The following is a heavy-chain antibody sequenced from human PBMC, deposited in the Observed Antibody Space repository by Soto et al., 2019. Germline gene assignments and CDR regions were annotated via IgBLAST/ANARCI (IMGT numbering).Heavy chain of an antibody. J-gene: IGHJ6*02. Sequence: QVQLVQSGAEEKKPGASVKVSCKASGYTFTSYAMHWVRQAPGQRLEWMGWINAGNGNTKYSQKFQGRVTITRDTXXSXAXXELSSLRSEDTAVYYCARLSYSRPSPYYYYYGMDVWGQGTPVTVSS. CDR3: ARLSYSRPSPYYYYYGMDV. CDR2: INAGNGNT. V-gene: IGHV1-3*05. D-gene: IGHD6-13*01. CDR1: GYTFTSYA.